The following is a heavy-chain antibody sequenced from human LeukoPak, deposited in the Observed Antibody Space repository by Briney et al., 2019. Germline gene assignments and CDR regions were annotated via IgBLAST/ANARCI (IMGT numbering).Heavy chain of an antibody. CDR3: ARAGSIVVVITTYDAFDI. V-gene: IGHV4-31*03. D-gene: IGHD3-22*01. CDR2: IYYSGST. Sequence: SETLSLTCTVSGGSISSGGYYWSWIRQHPGKGLEWIGYIYYSGSTYYNPSLKSRVTISVDTSENQFSLKLSSVTAADTAVYYCARAGSIVVVITTYDAFDIWGQGTMVTVSS. CDR1: GGSISSGGYY. J-gene: IGHJ3*02.